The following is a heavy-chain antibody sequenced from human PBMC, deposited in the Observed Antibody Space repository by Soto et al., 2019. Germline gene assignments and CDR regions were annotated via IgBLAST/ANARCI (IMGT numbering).Heavy chain of an antibody. CDR3: ARDLSFRYDPPQPVVPNDHFYYYGMDV. CDR1: GYTFTGYY. CDR2: INPNSGGT. J-gene: IGHJ6*02. V-gene: IGHV1-2*04. Sequence: GSSVKVSCKASGYTFTGYYMHWVRQAPGQGLEWMGWINPNSGGTNYAQKFQGWVTMTRDTSISTAYMELSRLRSDDTAVYYCARDLSFRYDPPQPVVPNDHFYYYGMDVWGQGTTVTVSS. D-gene: IGHD2-2*01.